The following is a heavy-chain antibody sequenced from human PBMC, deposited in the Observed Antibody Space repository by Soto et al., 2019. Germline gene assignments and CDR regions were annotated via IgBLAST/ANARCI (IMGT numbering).Heavy chain of an antibody. CDR1: GFTFSSYW. CDR3: ATSLVSGTSCYLRGHDAFDI. CDR2: INSDGSST. J-gene: IGHJ3*02. V-gene: IGHV3-74*01. Sequence: GGSLRLSCAASGFTFSSYWMHWVRQAPGKGLVWVSRINSDGSSTSYADSVKGRFTISRDNAKNTLYLQMNSLRAEDTAVYYCATSLVSGTSCYLRGHDAFDIWGQGTMVTVSS. D-gene: IGHD2-2*01.